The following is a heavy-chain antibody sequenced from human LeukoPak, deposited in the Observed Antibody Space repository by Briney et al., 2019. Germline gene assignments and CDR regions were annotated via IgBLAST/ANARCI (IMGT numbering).Heavy chain of an antibody. J-gene: IGHJ4*02. D-gene: IGHD2-15*01. Sequence: GGSLRLSCGASGFTFSDYWMSWVRQAPGKGPEWVSNRKGDGSKIYYVDSVKGRFTNSRDNDKNSLFLQVNKARADDTAVYHCARDGSCFDFWGQGALVTVSS. CDR2: RKGDGSKI. CDR1: GFTFSDYW. V-gene: IGHV3-7*01. CDR3: ARDGSCFDF.